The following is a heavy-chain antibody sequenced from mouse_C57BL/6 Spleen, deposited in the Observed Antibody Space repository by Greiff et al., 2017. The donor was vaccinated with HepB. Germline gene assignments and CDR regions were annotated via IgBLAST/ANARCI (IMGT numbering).Heavy chain of an antibody. CDR2: ISGGGGNT. CDR1: GFTFSSYT. Sequence: EVKLMESGGGLVKPGGSLKLSCAASGFTFSSYTMSWVRQTPEKRLEWVATISGGGGNTYYPDSVNGRFTISRDNAKNTLYLQMSSLRSEDTALYYCARRNYGSSTEAWFAYWGQGTLVTVSA. D-gene: IGHD1-1*01. J-gene: IGHJ3*01. CDR3: ARRNYGSSTEAWFAY. V-gene: IGHV5-9*01.